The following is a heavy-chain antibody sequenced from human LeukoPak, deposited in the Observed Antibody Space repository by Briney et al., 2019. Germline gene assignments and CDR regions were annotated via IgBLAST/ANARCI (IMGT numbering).Heavy chain of an antibody. V-gene: IGHV6-1*01. D-gene: IGHD3-10*01. J-gene: IGHJ6*03. CDR1: GDSVSSNSAA. CDR3: AREESTMVRGVMYYYMDV. Sequence: SSQTLSLTCAISGDSVSSNSAAWNWIRRSPSRGLEWLGRTYYRSKWYNDYAVSVKSRITINPDTSKNQFSLQLNSVTPEDTAVYYCAREESTMVRGVMYYYMDVWGKGTTVTVSS. CDR2: TYYRSKWYN.